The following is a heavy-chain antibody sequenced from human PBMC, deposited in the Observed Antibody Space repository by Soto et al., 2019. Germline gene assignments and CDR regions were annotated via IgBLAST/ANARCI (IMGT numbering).Heavy chain of an antibody. CDR3: AKDRSRAPMIVDPTDY. Sequence: GESLKISCAASGFTFSSYGMHWVRQAPGKGLEWVAVISYDGSNKYYADSVKGRFTISRDNSKNTLYLQMNSLRAEDTAVYYCAKDRSRAPMIVDPTDYWGQGTLVTVSS. J-gene: IGHJ4*02. CDR1: GFTFSSYG. CDR2: ISYDGSNK. D-gene: IGHD3-22*01. V-gene: IGHV3-30*18.